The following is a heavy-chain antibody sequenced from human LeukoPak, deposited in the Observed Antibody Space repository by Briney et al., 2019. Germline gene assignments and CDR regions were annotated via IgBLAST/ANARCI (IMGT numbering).Heavy chain of an antibody. CDR2: MFDSVRT. J-gene: IGHJ4*02. CDR3: ATIRRGDIFGYFDF. CDR1: GGSLSSHF. V-gene: IGHV4-59*11. D-gene: IGHD5-18*01. Sequence: SETLSLTCTVSGGSLSSHFWSWVRQPPGKGLEWIGYMFDSVRTNDNPSLKSRLTLSADTSKNQFSLRLSSVTAADTAVYYCATIRRGDIFGYFDFWGQGIKVTVSS.